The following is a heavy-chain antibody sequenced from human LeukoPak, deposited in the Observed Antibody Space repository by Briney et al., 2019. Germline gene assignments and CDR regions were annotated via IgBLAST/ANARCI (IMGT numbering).Heavy chain of an antibody. V-gene: IGHV4-39*01. Sequence: SETLSLTCTVSGGSISSSSYYWGWIRQPPGKGLEWIGSIYYSGSTYYNPSLKSRVTISVDTSKNQFSLKLSSVTAADTAVYYCARVGGELLSLWSFDYWGQGTLVTVSS. CDR2: IYYSGST. J-gene: IGHJ4*02. D-gene: IGHD1-26*01. CDR1: GGSISSSSYY. CDR3: ARVGGELLSLWSFDY.